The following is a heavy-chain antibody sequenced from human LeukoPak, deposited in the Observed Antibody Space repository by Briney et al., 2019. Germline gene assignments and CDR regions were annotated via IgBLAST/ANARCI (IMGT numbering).Heavy chain of an antibody. CDR1: GVSTSSGGYY. D-gene: IGHD6-6*01. CDR2: IYHSGST. CDR3: AREYSSSSGVDY. J-gene: IGHJ4*02. V-gene: IGHV4-30-2*01. Sequence: PSETLSLTCTVSGVSTSSGGYYWSWIRQPPGKGLEWIGYIYHSGSTYYNPSLKSRVTISVDRSKNQFSLKLSSVTAADTAVYYCAREYSSSSGVDYWGQGTLVTVSS.